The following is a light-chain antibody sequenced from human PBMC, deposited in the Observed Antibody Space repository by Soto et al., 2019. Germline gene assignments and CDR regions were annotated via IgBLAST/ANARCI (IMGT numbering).Light chain of an antibody. Sequence: QSALTQPASVSGSPGQSITISCTGTSSDVGGYNYVSWYQQHPDKAPKLIIYEVSNRPSGVSNRFSGSKSGNTASLTISGLQAEDETDYYCSSYTSSSTDVFGTGTKLTVL. V-gene: IGLV2-14*01. CDR2: EVS. CDR3: SSYTSSSTDV. J-gene: IGLJ1*01. CDR1: SSDVGGYNY.